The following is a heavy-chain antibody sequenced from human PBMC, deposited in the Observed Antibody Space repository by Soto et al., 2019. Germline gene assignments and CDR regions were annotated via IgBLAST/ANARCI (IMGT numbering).Heavy chain of an antibody. D-gene: IGHD1-1*01. Sequence: GGSLRLSCAASGFTFSSYWMNWVRQAPGKGLEXVAXIXXDGNXNXXLXXXKGRFTISRDNAKNSLFLQMNSLRVDATVVFYCARTGDGHHDFLDSWGKGALVTLSP. CDR1: GFTFSSYW. CDR2: IXXDGNXN. CDR3: ARTGDGHHDFLDS. J-gene: IGHJ4*02. V-gene: IGHV3-7*01.